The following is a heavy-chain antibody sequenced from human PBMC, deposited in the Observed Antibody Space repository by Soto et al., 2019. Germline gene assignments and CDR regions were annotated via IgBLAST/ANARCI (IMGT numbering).Heavy chain of an antibody. CDR3: ARETGSYNWNDGLMYV. CDR2: IDTSSTYI. CDR1: GFTFSSFT. J-gene: IGHJ6*02. D-gene: IGHD1-20*01. V-gene: IGHV3-21*01. Sequence: EVQLVESGGGLVKPGGSLRLSCAASGFTFSSFTMNWVRQAPGKGLEWASSIDTSSTYIYYADSVTGRFTISRDHAKKSVYLQMNSLRAEDTAVYYCARETGSYNWNDGLMYVWGQGTTVTFSS.